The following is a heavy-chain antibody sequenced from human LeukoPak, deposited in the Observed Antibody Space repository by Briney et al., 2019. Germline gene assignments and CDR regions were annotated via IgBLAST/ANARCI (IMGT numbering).Heavy chain of an antibody. D-gene: IGHD3-22*01. V-gene: IGHV4-34*01. CDR3: SAGTYYYASSGYPFDY. J-gene: IGHJ4*02. Sequence: SDTLSHTCAVHGGSFSGDYWSWLRQPPGKGLEWIGENNHRGSINYSPSFKSRVTISLETSKNQFSLKLSYAAAGDQAVYYYSAGTYYYASSGYPFDYWGQGTLVTVSS. CDR2: NNHRGSI. CDR1: GGSFSGDY.